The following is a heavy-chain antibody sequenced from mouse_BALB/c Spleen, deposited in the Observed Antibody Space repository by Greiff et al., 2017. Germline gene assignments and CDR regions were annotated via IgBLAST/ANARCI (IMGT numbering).Heavy chain of an antibody. V-gene: IGHV5-12-1*01. J-gene: IGHJ4*01. CDR3: ARRGYGYDYAMDY. D-gene: IGHD1-2*01. CDR1: GFAFSSYD. Sequence: DVKLVESGGGLVKPGGSLKLSCAASGFAFSSYDMSWVRQTPEKRLEWVAYISSGGGSTYYPDTVKGRFTISRDNAKNTLYLQMSSLKSEDTAMYYCARRGYGYDYAMDYWGQGTSVTVSS. CDR2: ISSGGGST.